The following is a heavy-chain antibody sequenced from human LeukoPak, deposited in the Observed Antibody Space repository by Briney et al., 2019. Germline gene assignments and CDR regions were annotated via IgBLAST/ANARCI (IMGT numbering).Heavy chain of an antibody. CDR3: AREAIDIVVVPAAPHFDY. J-gene: IGHJ4*02. D-gene: IGHD2-2*01. CDR1: GFTFSSYG. CDR2: IWYDGSNK. V-gene: IGHV3-33*01. Sequence: GRSLRLSCAASGFTFSSYGMHWVRQAPDKGLEWVAVIWYDGSNKYYADSVKGRLTISRDNSKNTLYLQMNSLRAEDTAVYYCAREAIDIVVVPAAPHFDYWGQGTLVTVSS.